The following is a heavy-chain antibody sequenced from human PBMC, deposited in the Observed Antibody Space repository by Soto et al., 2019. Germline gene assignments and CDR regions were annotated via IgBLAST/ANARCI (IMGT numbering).Heavy chain of an antibody. CDR3: ARGPDTAMSYFYYYYMDV. CDR2: IYSGGST. CDR1: GFTVSSNY. D-gene: IGHD5-18*01. V-gene: IGHV3-66*01. Sequence: GGSLRLSCAASGFTVSSNYMSWVRQAPGKGLELFSVIYSGGSTYYSFSVKGRFTISRDISKNTLFFQMISLRDEDTAVYYCARGPDTAMSYFYYYYMDVWGKGTTVTVSS. J-gene: IGHJ6*03.